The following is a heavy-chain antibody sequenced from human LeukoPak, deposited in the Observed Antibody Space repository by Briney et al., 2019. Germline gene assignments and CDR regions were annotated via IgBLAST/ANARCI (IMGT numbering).Heavy chain of an antibody. CDR2: IYSGGDT. Sequence: GGSLRLSCAASGFAVSSNYMSWVRQAPGKGLEWVSVIYSGGDTYYADSVKGRFTISRDNSKNTLYLQMNSLRAEDTAVYYCARGEGGILATPEDYWGQGTLVTVSS. CDR1: GFAVSSNY. J-gene: IGHJ4*02. CDR3: ARGEGGILATPEDY. D-gene: IGHD1-14*01. V-gene: IGHV3-53*01.